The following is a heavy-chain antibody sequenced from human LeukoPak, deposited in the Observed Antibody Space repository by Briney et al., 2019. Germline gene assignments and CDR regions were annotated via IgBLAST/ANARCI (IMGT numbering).Heavy chain of an antibody. Sequence: GGSLRLSCGVSGFTFSRHSMNWVRQAPGKGLEWISYISSSSNIKYYTDSVKGRFTISRDNAKNSLYLQMNSLRAEDTAVYYCAKKGGERNSLFVDYWGQGTLVTVSS. D-gene: IGHD1-1*01. V-gene: IGHV3-48*01. CDR1: GFTFSRHS. J-gene: IGHJ4*02. CDR3: AKKGGERNSLFVDY. CDR2: ISSSSNIK.